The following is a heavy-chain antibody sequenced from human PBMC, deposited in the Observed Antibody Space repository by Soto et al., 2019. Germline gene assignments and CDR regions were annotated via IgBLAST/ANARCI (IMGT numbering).Heavy chain of an antibody. CDR3: VSQRTSVLTQAYFDY. J-gene: IGHJ4*02. V-gene: IGHV4-39*01. D-gene: IGHD2-8*01. CDR2: VYYRGRS. CDR1: GGSVSNSNYY. Sequence: SETLSLTCTVSGGSVSNSNYYWGWIRQSPGKGLEWIGSVYYRGRSYSRSSVKSRVTISVDTSKNQFSLNLNSVTASDTAVYFCVSQRTSVLTQAYFDYWGPGALVTVSS.